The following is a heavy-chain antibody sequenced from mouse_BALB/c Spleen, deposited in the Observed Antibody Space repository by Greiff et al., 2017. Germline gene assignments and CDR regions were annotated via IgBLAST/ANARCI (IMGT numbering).Heavy chain of an antibody. CDR2: IYPGNSDT. Sequence: VQLQQSGTVLARPGASVKMSCKASGYTFTSYWMHWVKQRPGQGLEWIGAIYPGNSDTSYNQKFKGKAKLTAVTSTSTAYMELSSLTNEDSAVYYCTRSQLGRAFYYAMDYWGQGTSVTVSS. CDR3: TRSQLGRAFYYAMDY. V-gene: IGHV1-5*01. D-gene: IGHD4-1*02. CDR1: GYTFTSYW. J-gene: IGHJ4*01.